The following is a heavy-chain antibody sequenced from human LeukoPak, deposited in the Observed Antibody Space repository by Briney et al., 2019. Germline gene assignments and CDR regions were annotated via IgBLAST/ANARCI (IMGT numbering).Heavy chain of an antibody. D-gene: IGHD1-14*01. J-gene: IGHJ4*02. V-gene: IGHV3-33*01. CDR3: ARGHPGEFDY. Sequence: GGSLRLSCAASGFTFSSYHMHWVRQAPGKGLEWVAVIWYDGTNKYYADSVKGRFTISRDTSKNTLFLQMDSLRAEDTAVYYCARGHPGEFDYWGQGTLVTVPS. CDR2: IWYDGTNK. CDR1: GFTFSSYH.